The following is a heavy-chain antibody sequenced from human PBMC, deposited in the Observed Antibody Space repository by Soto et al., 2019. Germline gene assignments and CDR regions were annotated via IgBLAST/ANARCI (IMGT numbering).Heavy chain of an antibody. CDR2: IIPIFGTA. CDR1: GGTFSSYA. Sequence: QVQLVQSGAEVKKPGSSVKVSCKASGGTFSSYAISWVRQAPGQGLEWMGGIIPIFGTANYAQKFQGRVTITADESTSTAYMELSSLRSEDTAVYYCARDRHYYDSSGDPKPFDYWGQGTLVTVSS. V-gene: IGHV1-69*01. D-gene: IGHD3-22*01. CDR3: ARDRHYYDSSGDPKPFDY. J-gene: IGHJ4*02.